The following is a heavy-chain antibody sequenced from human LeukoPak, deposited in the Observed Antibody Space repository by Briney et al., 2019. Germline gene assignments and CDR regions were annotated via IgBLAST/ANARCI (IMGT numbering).Heavy chain of an antibody. J-gene: IGHJ4*02. CDR2: ISYDGSNK. V-gene: IGHV3-30*18. CDR1: GFTFSSYG. CDR3: AKPLIAAAGDY. Sequence: GRSLRLSCAASGFTFSSYGMHWVRQAPGKGLEWVAVISYDGSNKYYADSVKGRFTISRDNSKNTLYLQMNSLRAEDTAVYYCAKPLIAAAGDYWGQGTLVTVSS. D-gene: IGHD6-13*01.